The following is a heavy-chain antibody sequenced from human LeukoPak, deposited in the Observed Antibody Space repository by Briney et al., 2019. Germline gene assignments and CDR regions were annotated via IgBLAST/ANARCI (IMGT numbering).Heavy chain of an antibody. Sequence: GGSLRLSCAASGFTFSSYGMHWVRQAPGKGLEWVAFIRYDGSNKYYADSVKGRFTISRDNSKNTLYLQMNSLRAEDTAVYYCARVPGIAAAGTTPPFYYYGMDVWGQGTTVTVS. CDR2: IRYDGSNK. D-gene: IGHD6-13*01. V-gene: IGHV3-30*02. J-gene: IGHJ6*02. CDR1: GFTFSSYG. CDR3: ARVPGIAAAGTTPPFYYYGMDV.